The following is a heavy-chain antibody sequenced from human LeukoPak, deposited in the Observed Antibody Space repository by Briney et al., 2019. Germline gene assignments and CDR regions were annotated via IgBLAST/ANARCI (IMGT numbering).Heavy chain of an antibody. CDR3: AKDMELAS. CDR2: ISSSGANA. Sequence: GRSPMYICAASGFTLRDAAMTWVRQAPGKGLEWVSLISSSGANAYYADSVKGRFTISRDNSKNTLYLQMNNLRGEDTAEYYCAKDMELASWGQGTLVTVSS. V-gene: IGHV3-23*01. J-gene: IGHJ5*02. CDR1: GFTLRDAA. D-gene: IGHD1-26*01.